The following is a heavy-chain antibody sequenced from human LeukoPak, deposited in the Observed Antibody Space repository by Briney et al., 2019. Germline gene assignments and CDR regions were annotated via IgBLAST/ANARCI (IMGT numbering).Heavy chain of an antibody. CDR1: GFSFSDYS. Sequence: GGSLRLSCAASGFSFSDYSMNWVRQAPGKGLEWVSYISGGSSKIYYADSVKGRFIISSDNVKSALYLQMNSLRDEDTAVYYCARDTTTDYYYYYGLDVWGQGTTVTVSS. CDR2: ISGGSSKI. J-gene: IGHJ6*02. D-gene: IGHD5-12*01. V-gene: IGHV3-48*02. CDR3: ARDTTTDYYYYYGLDV.